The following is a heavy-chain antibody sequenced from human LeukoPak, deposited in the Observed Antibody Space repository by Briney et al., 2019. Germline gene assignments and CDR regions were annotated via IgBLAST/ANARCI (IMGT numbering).Heavy chain of an antibody. CDR2: ISYSGST. J-gene: IGHJ6*03. V-gene: IGHV4-59*08. CDR3: ARPDYDFWSGYPGDMDV. CDR1: GGPISSYH. D-gene: IGHD3-3*01. Sequence: SETLSLTCTVSGGPISSYHWSWARQPPGKGLEWIGYISYSGSTNYNPSLKSRVTISVDTSKNQLSLKLSSVTAADTAVSYCARPDYDFWSGYPGDMDVWGKGTTVTVSS.